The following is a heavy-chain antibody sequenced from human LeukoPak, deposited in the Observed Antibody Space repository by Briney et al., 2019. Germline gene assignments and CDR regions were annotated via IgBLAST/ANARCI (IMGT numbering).Heavy chain of an antibody. CDR1: GFIFGNYW. V-gene: IGHV3-7*01. Sequence: GGSLRLSCTTSGFIFGNYWMTWVRQAPGRCLEWVANMKGDGKTQFYADSVKGRFTISRDNAESSLYLQMSNLRADDTAVYYCARDGASFDYWGQGTLVTVSS. CDR2: MKGDGKTQ. J-gene: IGHJ4*02. CDR3: ARDGASFDY.